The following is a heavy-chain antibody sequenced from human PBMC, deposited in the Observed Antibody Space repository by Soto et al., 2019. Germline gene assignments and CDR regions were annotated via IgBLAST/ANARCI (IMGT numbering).Heavy chain of an antibody. CDR1: GFTFSSYW. CDR2: INSDGSST. D-gene: IGHD6-19*01. J-gene: IGHJ4*02. V-gene: IGHV3-74*01. CDR3: AKPRYSSGWYGDFDY. Sequence: GGSLRLSCAASGFTFSSYWMHWVRQAPGKGLVWVSRINSDGSSTSYADSVKGRFTISRDNSKNMLYLQMNSLRAGDTAVYYCAKPRYSSGWYGDFDYWGKGMLVTVSS.